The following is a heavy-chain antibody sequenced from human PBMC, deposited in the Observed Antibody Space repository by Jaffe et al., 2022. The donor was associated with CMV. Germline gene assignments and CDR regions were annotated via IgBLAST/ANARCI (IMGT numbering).Heavy chain of an antibody. J-gene: IGHJ4*02. CDR1: GFTFDNYA. CDR2: IWYDGSNK. Sequence: QVQLVESGGGVVQPGRSLTLSCVASGFTFDNYAMHWVRQAPGKGLEWVAVIWYDGSNKYYGDSVKGRFTISRDNSKKTLYLEMNSLRVEDTAVFYCARGDDSGFYSRGIAYWGQGTPVTVSA. CDR3: ARGDDSGFYSRGIAY. D-gene: IGHD3-22*01. V-gene: IGHV3-33*08.